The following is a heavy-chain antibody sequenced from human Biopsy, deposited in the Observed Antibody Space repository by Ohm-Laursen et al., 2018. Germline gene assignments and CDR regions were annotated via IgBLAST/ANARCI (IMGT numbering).Heavy chain of an antibody. CDR1: GGSVSSNVAY. J-gene: IGHJ5*02. CDR3: ARHPTGFWFDP. CDR2: IFYSGIT. V-gene: IGHV4-39*01. Sequence: GTLSLTCTVSGGSVSSNVAYWAWIRQPPGKGLESIGSIFYSGITYYNPSLQSQVTMSVDTSKIQFSLNLTSVTAADTAVYYCARHPTGFWFDPWGQGTLVIVSS.